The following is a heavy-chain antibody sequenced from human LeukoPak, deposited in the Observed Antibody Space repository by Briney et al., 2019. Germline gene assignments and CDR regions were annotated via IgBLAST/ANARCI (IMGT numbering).Heavy chain of an antibody. Sequence: ASVTGSRQASVYTFTDYYMHWVRQAPAQGLECMGWLYPNSGDTNYAQKFQGRVSMTRDTSSSTAYMDLSDLRSDDTAVYYCARGRNIEMTTMSGGSDYWGQGTLVTVSS. CDR1: VYTFTDYY. CDR2: LYPNSGDT. V-gene: IGHV1-2*02. CDR3: ARGRNIEMTTMSGGSDY. D-gene: IGHD5-24*01. J-gene: IGHJ4*02.